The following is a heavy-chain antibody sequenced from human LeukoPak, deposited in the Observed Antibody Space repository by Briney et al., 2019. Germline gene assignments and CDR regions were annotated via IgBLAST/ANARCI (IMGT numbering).Heavy chain of an antibody. CDR3: AWGGCSSGPMGAFDI. D-gene: IGHD2-2*01. J-gene: IGHJ3*02. Sequence: SVKVSCKASGGTFITYTINWVRQAPGQGLEWMGGLIPIFGTANYAQKLQGRVTVTTDDSTSTAFMELSSLRSEDPAVYYCAWGGCSSGPMGAFDIWGQGTMVTVSS. CDR2: LIPIFGTA. CDR1: GGTFITYT. V-gene: IGHV1-69*05.